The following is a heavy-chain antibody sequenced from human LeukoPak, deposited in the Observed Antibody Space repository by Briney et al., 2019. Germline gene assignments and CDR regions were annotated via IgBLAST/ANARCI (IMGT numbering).Heavy chain of an antibody. D-gene: IGHD5-18*01. CDR2: LYTSGST. V-gene: IGHV4-4*07. J-gene: IGHJ4*02. CDR1: GGSISSDY. CDR3: ARGGGRGYSYGYEDY. Sequence: PSETLSLTCTVSGGSISSDYWSWIRQPAGGGLEWIGRLYTSGSTNYNPSLQSRVTMSVDTSKNQFSLMLSSVTAADTAVYYCARGGGRGYSYGYEDYWGQGTLVTVSS.